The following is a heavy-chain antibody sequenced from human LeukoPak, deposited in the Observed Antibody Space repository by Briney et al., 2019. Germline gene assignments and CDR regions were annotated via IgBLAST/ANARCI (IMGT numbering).Heavy chain of an antibody. CDR1: GFTFSSYS. Sequence: GGSLRLSCAASGFTFSSYSMNWVRQAPGKGLEWVSSISSSGSTIYYADSVKGRFTISRDNAKNSLYLQMNSLRAEDTAVYYCAELGITMIGGVWGKGATVTISS. D-gene: IGHD3-10*02. J-gene: IGHJ6*04. V-gene: IGHV3-48*04. CDR3: AELGITMIGGV. CDR2: ISSSGSTI.